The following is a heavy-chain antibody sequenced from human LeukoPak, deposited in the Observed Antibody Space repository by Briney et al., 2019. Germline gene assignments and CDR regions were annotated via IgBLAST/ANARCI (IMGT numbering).Heavy chain of an antibody. Sequence: SETLSLTCTVSGGSISSSSYYWGWIRQPPGKGLEWIGYIYYSGSTNYNPSLKSQVTISVDTSKNQFSLKLSSVTAADTAVYYCARAWYYYDSSGLILDYWGQGTLVTVST. V-gene: IGHV4-61*05. D-gene: IGHD3-22*01. CDR1: GGSISSSSYY. CDR3: ARAWYYYDSSGLILDY. CDR2: IYYSGST. J-gene: IGHJ4*02.